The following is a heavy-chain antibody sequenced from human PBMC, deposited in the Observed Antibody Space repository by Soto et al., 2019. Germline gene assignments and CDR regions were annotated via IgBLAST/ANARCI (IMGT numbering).Heavy chain of an antibody. J-gene: IGHJ5*02. D-gene: IGHD3-3*01. Sequence: ASVKVSCKVSGYTLTELSMHWVRQAPGKGLEWMGGFDPEDGETIYAQKFQGRVTMTEDTSTDTAYMELSSLGSEDTAVYYCVPMADLWSGPFPIDPWGQGPLVTVSS. V-gene: IGHV1-24*01. CDR1: GYTLTELS. CDR3: VPMADLWSGPFPIDP. CDR2: FDPEDGET.